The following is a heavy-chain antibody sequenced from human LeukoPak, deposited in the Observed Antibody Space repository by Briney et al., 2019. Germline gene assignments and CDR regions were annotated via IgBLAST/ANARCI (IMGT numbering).Heavy chain of an antibody. D-gene: IGHD1-1*01. CDR1: GGSISPYY. CDR3: ARVGDWNDLVY. CDR2: ILYSGATT. Sequence: SETLSLTCTVSGGSISPYYWSWIRQTPGKGLEWIGYILYSGATTNYNPSLKSRVTISVDTSKNQFSLKLSSVTAADTAVYYCARVGDWNDLVYWGQGTLVTVSS. J-gene: IGHJ4*02. V-gene: IGHV4-59*01.